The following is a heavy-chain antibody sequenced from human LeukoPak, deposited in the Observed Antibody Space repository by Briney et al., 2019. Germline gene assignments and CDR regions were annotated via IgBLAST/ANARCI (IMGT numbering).Heavy chain of an antibody. CDR1: GGTFNSYG. D-gene: IGHD3-22*01. CDR3: ARGELGDRSGFSFFDY. V-gene: IGHV1-69*05. CDR2: VIAIFGRI. J-gene: IGHJ4*02. Sequence: ASVKVSCKAPGGTFNSYGISWVRQAPGQGLEWMGGVIAIFGRIKYGQKFQGRATITTDESTSTAYMELSSLTSEDTGVYYCARGELGDRSGFSFFDYWGQGTLVTVPS.